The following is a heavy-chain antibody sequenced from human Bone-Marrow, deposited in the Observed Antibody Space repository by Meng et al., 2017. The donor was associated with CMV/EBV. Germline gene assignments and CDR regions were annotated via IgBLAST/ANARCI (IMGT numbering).Heavy chain of an antibody. D-gene: IGHD2-2*01. CDR2: ITWNSGSI. J-gene: IGHJ3*02. CDR3: AKEAYCSSTSCYAGRGAFDI. CDR1: GFTFDDYA. V-gene: IGHV3-9*01. Sequence: SLKISCAASGFTFDDYAMNWVRQAPGKGLEWVSGITWNSGSIDYADSVKGRFTISRDNAKNSLYVQMNSLRAEDTALYYCAKEAYCSSTSCYAGRGAFDIWGQGTMVTVSS.